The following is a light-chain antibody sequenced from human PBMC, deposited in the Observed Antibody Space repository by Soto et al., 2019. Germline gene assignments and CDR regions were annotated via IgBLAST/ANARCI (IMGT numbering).Light chain of an antibody. V-gene: IGLV1-51*01. J-gene: IGLJ2*01. CDR3: GTWDSRLRVVV. CDR1: SSNIGNNY. CDR2: DNN. Sequence: QSVLTQPPSGSAAPRQKVAISCSGSSSNIGNNYVSWYHRVPGSAPKLLIYDNNERPSGIPDRFSGSKSGTSATLDITGLQTGDEGDYYCGTWDSRLRVVVFGGGNKVTVL.